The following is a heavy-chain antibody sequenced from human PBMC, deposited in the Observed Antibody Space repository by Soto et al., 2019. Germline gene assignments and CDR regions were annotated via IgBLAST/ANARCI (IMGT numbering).Heavy chain of an antibody. Sequence: ASVKVSCKVSGYTLTELSMHWVRQAPGKGLEWMGGFDPEDGETIYAQKFQGRVTMTEDTSTDTAYMELSSLRSEDTAVYYCATDIFGYSYGRCADYWGQGTLVTVSS. D-gene: IGHD5-18*01. CDR3: ATDIFGYSYGRCADY. V-gene: IGHV1-24*01. CDR2: FDPEDGET. CDR1: GYTLTELS. J-gene: IGHJ4*02.